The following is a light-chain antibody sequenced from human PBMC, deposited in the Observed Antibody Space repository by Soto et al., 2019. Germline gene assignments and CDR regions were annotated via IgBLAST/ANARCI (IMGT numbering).Light chain of an antibody. CDR1: RSNIGSNA. J-gene: IGLJ3*02. V-gene: IGLV1-44*01. CDR3: AAWDDSLNARWV. Sequence: QSVLTQPPSASGTPGQRVTISCSGSRSNIGSNAVSWYQQLPGTAPKLLIYNDNQRPSGVPDRFSASKSGTSASLAISGLQPEDEADYYCAAWDDSLNARWVFGGGTKLTVL. CDR2: NDN.